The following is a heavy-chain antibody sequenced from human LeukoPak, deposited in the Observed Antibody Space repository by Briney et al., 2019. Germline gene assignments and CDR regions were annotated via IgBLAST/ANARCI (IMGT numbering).Heavy chain of an antibody. CDR3: ARAPTGQIDY. V-gene: IGHV3-11*01. Sequence: GGSLRLSCTASGFTFSDYYMTWIRQAPGKGLEWVSYISGSGRPRYADSATGRLTISRDNARNSLYLQMSSLRVEDTAVYYCARAPTGQIDYWGQGTLVTVSS. D-gene: IGHD3-9*01. J-gene: IGHJ4*02. CDR2: ISGSGRP. CDR1: GFTFSDYY.